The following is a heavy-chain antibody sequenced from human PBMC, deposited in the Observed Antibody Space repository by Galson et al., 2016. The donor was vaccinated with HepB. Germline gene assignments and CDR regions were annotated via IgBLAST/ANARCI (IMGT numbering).Heavy chain of an antibody. CDR1: GYTFTSYA. J-gene: IGHJ4*02. CDR2: INVGRGNT. V-gene: IGHV1-3*01. D-gene: IGHD2-8*01. CDR3: TRECTNGECYSEFDY. Sequence: SVKVSCKASGYTFTSYAMHWVRQAPGQRLEWMGWINVGRGNTEYTEKFQDRVTFTSDTSASTAYMELSSLTSEDTAVYFCTRECTNGECYSEFDYWGQGTLVTVSS.